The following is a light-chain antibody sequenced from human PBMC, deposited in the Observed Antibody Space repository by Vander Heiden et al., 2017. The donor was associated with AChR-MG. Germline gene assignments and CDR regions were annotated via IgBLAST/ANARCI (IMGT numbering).Light chain of an antibody. CDR1: SNDIGRYDY. J-gene: IGLJ1*01. CDR3: GAYGGSNV. Sequence: QSALTQPPSASGSPGQSVTISCTGTSNDIGRYDYVSWYQQHPGKAPKLLIHEVSKRPSGVPDRFSGSKSGNTAFLTVSGLRPDDEADYYCGAYGGSNVFGTGTTVTVL. V-gene: IGLV2-8*01. CDR2: EVS.